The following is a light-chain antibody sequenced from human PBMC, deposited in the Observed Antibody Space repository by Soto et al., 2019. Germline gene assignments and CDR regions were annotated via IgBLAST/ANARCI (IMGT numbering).Light chain of an antibody. CDR3: CSYAGSYTSWV. CDR2: DVS. V-gene: IGLV2-11*01. J-gene: IGLJ3*02. Sequence: QSALTQPRSVSGSPGQSVTISCTGTSSDVGGYNYVSWYQQHPGKAPKLMIYDVSKRPSGVPDRFSGSKSGNTASLTISGLQAEDEADYYCCSYAGSYTSWVFGGWTKLTVL. CDR1: SSDVGGYNY.